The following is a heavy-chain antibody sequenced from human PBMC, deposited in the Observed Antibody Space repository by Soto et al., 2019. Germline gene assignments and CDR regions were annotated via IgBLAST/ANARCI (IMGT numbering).Heavy chain of an antibody. J-gene: IGHJ6*03. CDR3: ARSYYYYDYYMDV. CDR2: INHSGST. CDR1: GGSFSGYY. Sequence: QVQLQQWGAGLLKPSETLSLTCAVYGGSFSGYYWSWIRQPPGKGLEWIGEINHSGSTNYNPSLKSRVTISVDTSKNQFSLKLSSVTAADTAVYYCARSYYYYDYYMDVWGKGTTVTVSS. V-gene: IGHV4-34*01.